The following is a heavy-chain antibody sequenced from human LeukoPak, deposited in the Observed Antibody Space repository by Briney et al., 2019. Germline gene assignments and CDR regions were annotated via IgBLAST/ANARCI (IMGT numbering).Heavy chain of an antibody. CDR1: GGSISSSNW. D-gene: IGHD6-13*01. V-gene: IGHV4-4*02. CDR2: IYHSGST. Sequence: SETLSLTCAVSGGSISSSNWWSWVRQPPGKGLEWIGEIYHSGSTNYNPSLKSRVTISVDKSKNQFSLKLSSVTVADTAVYYCARSQRTYSSSWYDYWGQGTLVTVSS. CDR3: ARSQRTYSSSWYDY. J-gene: IGHJ4*02.